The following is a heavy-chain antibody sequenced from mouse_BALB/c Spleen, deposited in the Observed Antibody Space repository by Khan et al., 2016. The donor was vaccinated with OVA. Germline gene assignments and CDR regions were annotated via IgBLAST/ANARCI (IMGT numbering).Heavy chain of an antibody. V-gene: IGHV1S137*01. D-gene: IGHD2-3*01. Sequence: QVQLQQSGPELVRPGVSVKISCKGSGYTFTDYAMYWVKQSHAKSLEWIGLISTYSGNTNYNQKFKGKATMTVDKSSSTAYMELARLTSEDSASYSGARPAYDGYYDYWGQGTTLTVSS. J-gene: IGHJ2*01. CDR1: GYTFTDYA. CDR2: ISTYSGNT. CDR3: ARPAYDGYYDY.